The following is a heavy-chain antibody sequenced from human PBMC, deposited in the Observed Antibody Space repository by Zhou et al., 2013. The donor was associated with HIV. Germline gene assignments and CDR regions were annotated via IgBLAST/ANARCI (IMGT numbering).Heavy chain of an antibody. J-gene: IGHJ4*02. CDR1: GYTFNKYA. V-gene: IGHV1-18*01. CDR3: ARFEFIVTFGGVAPNSYHFDN. D-gene: IGHD3-16*01. Sequence: QVQLMQSGTELKKPGASVKVPCKASGYTFNKYAITWVRQAPGQGLEWMGWISPYNGNTNYAKKFKDRFTMTADTSTNTAYMEPRSLRSDDTASYYCARFEFIVTFGGVAPNSYHFDNWGQGTLITVSS. CDR2: ISPYNGNT.